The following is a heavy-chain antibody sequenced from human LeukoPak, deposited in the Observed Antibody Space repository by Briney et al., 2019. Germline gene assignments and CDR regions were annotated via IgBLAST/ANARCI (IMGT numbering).Heavy chain of an antibody. CDR1: GDSISNYY. V-gene: IGHV4-4*09. CDR3: GGTPDCSSDNCYRFYNGNDAFNI. Sequence: SETLSLTCAVSGDSISNYYWSWIRQPPGKGLEWIGYIYTSGSTDYNPSLKSRVTISVDTSKNQFSLRLTSLTASDTSAYSCGGTPDCSSDNCYRFYNGNDAFNIWGQGAKVTVSS. CDR2: IYTSGST. J-gene: IGHJ3*02. D-gene: IGHD2-2*01.